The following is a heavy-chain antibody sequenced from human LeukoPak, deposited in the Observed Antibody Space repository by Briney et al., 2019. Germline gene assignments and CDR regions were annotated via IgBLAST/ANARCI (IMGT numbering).Heavy chain of an antibody. CDR2: IDPTSAYI. CDR1: GFTLRISS. Sequence: KSGGSQRLSCAASGFTLRISSINWVRQAPGKGMEWVSSIDPTSAYIYYTDSMKGRFTISRDSAKRSVYLQMNSLGVEDTAVYYCAKSPVGMVTLDYWGQGTLVTVSS. J-gene: IGHJ4*02. V-gene: IGHV3-21*01. D-gene: IGHD5-24*01. CDR3: AKSPVGMVTLDY.